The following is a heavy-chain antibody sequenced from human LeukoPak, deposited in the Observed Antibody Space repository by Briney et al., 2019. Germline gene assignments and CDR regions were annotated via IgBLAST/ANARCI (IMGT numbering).Heavy chain of an antibody. J-gene: IGHJ4*02. CDR2: IYYTGST. CDR1: GGSISSSNYY. D-gene: IGHD3-3*01. CDR3: ARADFWSSFDS. V-gene: IGHV4-39*01. Sequence: SDTLSLTCTVSGGSISSSNYYGGWIRQPPGKGLESFGSIYYTGSTYYNPYRKSQVTISEDTSKNQFTLRLTSVTAADTAMYCCARADFWSSFDSWGQGTLVTVSS.